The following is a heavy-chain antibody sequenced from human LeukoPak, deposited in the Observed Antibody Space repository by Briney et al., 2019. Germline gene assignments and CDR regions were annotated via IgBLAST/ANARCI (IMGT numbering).Heavy chain of an antibody. CDR3: ATVASIRRFYFDF. CDR1: GYTFTGYY. J-gene: IGHJ4*02. V-gene: IGHV1-2*02. D-gene: IGHD3-3*01. Sequence: ASVKVSCKASGYTFTGYYIHWVRQAPGQGLEWMGWINPDSGDTEYSQRFQGRITLTSDTSVTTAYMELSSLRSDDTAIFYCATVASIRRFYFDFWGQGTLVTVSS. CDR2: INPDSGDT.